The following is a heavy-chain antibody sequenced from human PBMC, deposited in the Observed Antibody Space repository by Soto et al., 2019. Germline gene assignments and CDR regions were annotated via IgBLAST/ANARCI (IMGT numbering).Heavy chain of an antibody. CDR3: AKDFKVSGSHYGTLNYYYGMDV. Sequence: QGQLVESGGGVVQPGRSLRLSCEASGFTFSKYGMQWVRQAPGKGLEWVAVISYDGYLKYYVDSVKGRFTVARDKSKNTLFLEMNSLRVEDTAVYFCAKDFKVSGSHYGTLNYYYGMDVWGQGTTVTVSS. V-gene: IGHV3-30*18. J-gene: IGHJ6*02. CDR1: GFTFSKYG. D-gene: IGHD3-10*01. CDR2: ISYDGYLK.